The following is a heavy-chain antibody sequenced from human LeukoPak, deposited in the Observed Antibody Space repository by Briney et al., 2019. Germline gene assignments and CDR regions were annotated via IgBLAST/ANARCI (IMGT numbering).Heavy chain of an antibody. CDR1: GGTFSSYA. V-gene: IGHV1-69*05. CDR3: ARGRSAYYYDSSGYNSYYYMDV. Sequence: GASVKVSCKASGGTFSSYAISRVRQAPGQGLEWMGGIIPIFGTANYAQKFQGRVTITTDESTSTAYMELSSLRSEDTAVYYCARGRSAYYYDSSGYNSYYYMDVWGKGTTVTVSS. CDR2: IIPIFGTA. D-gene: IGHD3-22*01. J-gene: IGHJ6*03.